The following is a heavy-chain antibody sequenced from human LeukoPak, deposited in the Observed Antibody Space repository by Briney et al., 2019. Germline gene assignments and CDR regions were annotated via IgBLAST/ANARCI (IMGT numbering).Heavy chain of an antibody. CDR1: GFTFSDYA. J-gene: IGHJ4*02. V-gene: IGHV3-49*04. Sequence: GGSLRLSCSAGGFTFSDYAVTWVRQAPGKGLEWVGFIRNKANGGSADYAASVKGRFTISRDDSKTIAYLQMNSLKIEDTAVYYCSRAYSTGWLGINDYWGQGAQVTVSS. D-gene: IGHD6-19*01. CDR3: SRAYSTGWLGINDY. CDR2: IRNKANGGSA.